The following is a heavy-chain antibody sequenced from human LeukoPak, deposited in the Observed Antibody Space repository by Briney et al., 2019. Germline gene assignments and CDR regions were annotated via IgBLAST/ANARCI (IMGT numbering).Heavy chain of an antibody. CDR1: GYTFTGYY. CDR3: ANTNTFDYYDSSGPLGFDP. J-gene: IGHJ5*02. D-gene: IGHD3-22*01. V-gene: IGHV1-2*02. CDR2: INPNSGGT. Sequence: ASVKVSCKASGYTFTGYYMHWVRQAPGQGLEWMGWINPNSGGTNYAQKFQGRVTMTRDTSISTAYMELSRLRSDDTAVYYCANTNTFDYYDSSGPLGFDPWGQGTLVTVSS.